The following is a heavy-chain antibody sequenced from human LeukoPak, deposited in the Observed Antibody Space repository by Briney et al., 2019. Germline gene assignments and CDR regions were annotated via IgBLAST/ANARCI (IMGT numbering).Heavy chain of an antibody. Sequence: GGSLRLSCAASGFTYSSFAMSWVRQAPGMGVEWVSTISRSGTSIYYADSVKGRFTISRDNAKSSLWLQMSSLRVEDTAVFYCVRVGPWQRFDYWGQGTLVTVSS. CDR1: GFTYSSFA. J-gene: IGHJ4*02. CDR2: ISRSGTSI. V-gene: IGHV3-21*01. CDR3: VRVGPWQRFDY.